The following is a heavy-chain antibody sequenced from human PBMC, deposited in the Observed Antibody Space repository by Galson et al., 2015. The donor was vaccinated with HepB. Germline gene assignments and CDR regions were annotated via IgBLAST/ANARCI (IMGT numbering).Heavy chain of an antibody. V-gene: IGHV1-18*01. CDR1: GYTFTSYT. Sequence: SVKVSCKVSGYTFTSYTISWVRQAPGQGLEWMGWISAYNGNTNYARNLQGRVTMTTDTSTFTAYMELRSLRSDDTAVYYCASTGYDILTGYYYWGQGTLVTVSS. CDR2: ISAYNGNT. CDR3: ASTGYDILTGYYY. J-gene: IGHJ4*02. D-gene: IGHD3-9*01.